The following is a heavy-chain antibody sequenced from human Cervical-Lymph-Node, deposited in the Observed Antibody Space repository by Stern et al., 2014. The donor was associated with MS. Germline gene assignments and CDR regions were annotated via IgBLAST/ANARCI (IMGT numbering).Heavy chain of an antibody. CDR2: IYYRGST. CDR3: ARDSSGYYLILDY. Sequence: QVQLQESGPGLVKPSQTLSLTCTVSGGSISSGDYYWSWIRQPPGKGLAWIGYIYYRGSTYYNPSLKSRVTISVDTSKNQFSLKLSSVTAADTAVYYCARDSSGYYLILDYWGQGTLVTVSS. V-gene: IGHV4-30-4*01. CDR1: GGSISSGDYY. D-gene: IGHD3-22*01. J-gene: IGHJ4*02.